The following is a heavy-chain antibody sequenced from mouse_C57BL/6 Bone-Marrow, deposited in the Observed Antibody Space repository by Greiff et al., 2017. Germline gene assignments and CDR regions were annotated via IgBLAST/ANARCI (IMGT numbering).Heavy chain of an antibody. V-gene: IGHV1-81*01. CDR1: GYTFTSYG. Sequence: VQLQQSGAELARPGASVKLSCKASGYTFTSYGISWVKQRPGPGLEWIGEIYPRSGNTYYNDKFKGKATLTADKASSTAYMELRSLTSEDAAVYFCGRAYDGYSWGQGTTPTVSA. D-gene: IGHD2-3*01. CDR3: GRAYDGYS. CDR2: IYPRSGNT. J-gene: IGHJ2*01.